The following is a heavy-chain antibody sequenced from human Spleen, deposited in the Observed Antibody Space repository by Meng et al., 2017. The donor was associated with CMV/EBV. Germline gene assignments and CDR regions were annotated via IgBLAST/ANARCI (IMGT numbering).Heavy chain of an antibody. CDR1: GFTFSRHS. D-gene: IGHD3-16*01. J-gene: IGHJ4*02. V-gene: IGHV3-21*01. Sequence: EVQLVESGGGLVKPGGSLRLSCAASGFTFSRHSMNWVSQAPGKGLEWVSSISSSSSYIYYADSVKGRFTISRDNAKNSLYLQMNSLRGEDTAVYYCARGEGGVDYWGQGTLVTVSS. CDR2: ISSSSSYI. CDR3: ARGEGGVDY.